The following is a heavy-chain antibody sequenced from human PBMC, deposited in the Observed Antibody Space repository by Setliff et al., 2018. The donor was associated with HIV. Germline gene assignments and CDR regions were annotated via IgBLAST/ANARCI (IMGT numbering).Heavy chain of an antibody. CDR3: ARGRRSSGWYVYH. Sequence: TLSLTCTVSGGSISSGDYYWSWIRQPPGKGLEWIGYIYYSGSTYYNPSLKSRVTISVDTSKNQFSLKLSSVTAADTAVYYCARGRRSSGWYVYHWGQGTLVTVSS. CDR1: GGSISSGDYY. CDR2: IYYSGST. V-gene: IGHV4-30-4*08. J-gene: IGHJ4*02. D-gene: IGHD6-19*01.